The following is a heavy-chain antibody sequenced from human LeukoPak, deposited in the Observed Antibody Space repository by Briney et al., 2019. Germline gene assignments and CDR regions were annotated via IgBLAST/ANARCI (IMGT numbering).Heavy chain of an antibody. Sequence: GGSLRLPCAASGFTFSSYWMHWVRQAPGKGLVWVSRINSDGSSTSYADSVKGRFTISRDNAKNTLYLQMNSLRAEDTAVYYCARDLYSSSFSSSWYTMDYWGQGTLVTVSS. CDR2: INSDGSST. V-gene: IGHV3-74*01. D-gene: IGHD6-13*01. CDR3: ARDLYSSSFSSSWYTMDY. J-gene: IGHJ4*02. CDR1: GFTFSSYW.